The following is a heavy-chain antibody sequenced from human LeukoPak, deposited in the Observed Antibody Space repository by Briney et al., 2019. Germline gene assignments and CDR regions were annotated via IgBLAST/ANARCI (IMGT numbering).Heavy chain of an antibody. J-gene: IGHJ4*02. D-gene: IGHD6-19*01. CDR1: GFTFSSYA. CDR3: ALGWSSFAY. V-gene: IGHV3-23*01. CDR2: ISGSGGST. Sequence: QAGGSLRLSCAASGFTFSSYAMSWGRQATGEGLEWGSAISGSGGSTYYAECVKGRFTISRDNSQNPLHLQMNSLSPEDTAVYHRALGWSSFAYWGQGTLVTVSS.